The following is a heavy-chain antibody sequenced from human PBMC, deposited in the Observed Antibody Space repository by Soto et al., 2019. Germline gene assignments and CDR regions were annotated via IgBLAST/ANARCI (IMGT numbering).Heavy chain of an antibody. V-gene: IGHV3-30-3*01. Sequence: GGSLRLSCAASGFTFSSYAMHWVRQAPGKGLEWVAVISYDGSNKYYADSVKGRFTISRNNSKNTLYLQMNSLRAEDTAVYYCARAEYYYDSSGYYYGGYYGMDVWGQGTTVTVSS. CDR1: GFTFSSYA. J-gene: IGHJ6*02. CDR2: ISYDGSNK. D-gene: IGHD3-22*01. CDR3: ARAEYYYDSSGYYYGGYYGMDV.